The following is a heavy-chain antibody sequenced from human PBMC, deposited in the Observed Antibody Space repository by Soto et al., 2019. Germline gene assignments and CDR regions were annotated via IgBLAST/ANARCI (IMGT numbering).Heavy chain of an antibody. Sequence: EVQLVESGGGLVQPGRSLRLSCAVSGFTFEDYAMIWVRQVPGKGLDCVSSISWNSGAIDYAASVKGRFTISRDNAKKSLYLEMNSLRVEDTALYYCAKGARSGWPWYFDLWGRGTLVTVSS. CDR3: AKGARSGWPWYFDL. CDR2: ISWNSGAI. CDR1: GFTFEDYA. V-gene: IGHV3-9*01. D-gene: IGHD6-19*01. J-gene: IGHJ2*01.